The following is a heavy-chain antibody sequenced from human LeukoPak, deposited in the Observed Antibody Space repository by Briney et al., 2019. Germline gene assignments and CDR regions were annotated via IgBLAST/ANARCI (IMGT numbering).Heavy chain of an antibody. D-gene: IGHD3-22*01. V-gene: IGHV4-59*01. CDR3: ARVPYYYDSSGYYLGAPDY. J-gene: IGHJ4*02. Sequence: PSETLSLTCTASGGSISSYYWSWIRQPPGKGLEWIGYIYYSGSTNYNPSLKSRVTISVDTSKNQFSLKLSSVTAADTAVYYCARVPYYYDSSGYYLGAPDYWGQGTLVTVSS. CDR1: GGSISSYY. CDR2: IYYSGST.